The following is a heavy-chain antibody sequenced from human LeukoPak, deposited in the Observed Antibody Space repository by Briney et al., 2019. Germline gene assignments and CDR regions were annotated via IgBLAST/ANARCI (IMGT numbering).Heavy chain of an antibody. V-gene: IGHV1-18*01. J-gene: IGHJ4*02. CDR1: GYTFTSYG. CDR3: ARADPIVATP. D-gene: IGHD5-12*01. CDR2: ISAYNGNT. Sequence: ASVKVSCKASGYTFTSYGISWVRQAPGQGLEWMGWISAYNGNTIYAQNLQGRVTMTTDTSTSTAYMELRSLRSDDTAAYYCARADPIVATPWGQGTLVTVSS.